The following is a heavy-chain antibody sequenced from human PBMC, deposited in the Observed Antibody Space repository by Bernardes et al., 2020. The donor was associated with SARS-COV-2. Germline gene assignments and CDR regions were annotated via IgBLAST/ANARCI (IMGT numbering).Heavy chain of an antibody. CDR1: GLTFSSYD. D-gene: IGHD2-15*01. CDR3: ARECSGGSCDSREGYYLDY. V-gene: IGHV3-23*01. Sequence: GGSLRLSCAVSGLTFSSYDMSWVRQAPGKGLEWLSAISGSGTNTYYADSAKGRFTISRDNSKNILTLQMSSLSAEDTAVYYCARECSGGSCDSREGYYLDYWGQRTLVTVSA. CDR2: ISGSGTNT. J-gene: IGHJ4*02.